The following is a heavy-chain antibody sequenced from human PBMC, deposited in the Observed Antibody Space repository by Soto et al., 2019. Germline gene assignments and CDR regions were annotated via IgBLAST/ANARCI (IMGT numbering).Heavy chain of an antibody. Sequence: ASVKVSCKASGYTFTSYDINWVRQATGQGLEWMGWMNPNSGNTGYAQKFQGRVTMTRNTSISTAYMELNSLRAGDTAVYYCARGTLEHYDYYGMDVWGQGTTVTVSS. D-gene: IGHD1-1*01. CDR1: GYTFTSYD. CDR2: MNPNSGNT. CDR3: ARGTLEHYDYYGMDV. V-gene: IGHV1-8*01. J-gene: IGHJ6*02.